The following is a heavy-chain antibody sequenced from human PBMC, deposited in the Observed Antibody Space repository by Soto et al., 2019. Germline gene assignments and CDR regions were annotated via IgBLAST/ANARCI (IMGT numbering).Heavy chain of an antibody. V-gene: IGHV3-49*04. Sequence: PGGSLRLSCATSGFSFSKAWMSWVRQAPGKGLEWVGYIRSKSFGGTTEYAASVKGRFTISRDDSKSIAYLQMDSLETEDTAVYYCTRRQYLDYWGQGILVTVSS. CDR2: IRSKSFGGTT. CDR1: GFSFSKAW. J-gene: IGHJ4*02. CDR3: TRRQYLDY.